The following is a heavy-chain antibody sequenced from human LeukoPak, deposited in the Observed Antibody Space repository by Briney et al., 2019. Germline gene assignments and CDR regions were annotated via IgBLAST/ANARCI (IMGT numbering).Heavy chain of an antibody. J-gene: IGHJ4*02. CDR1: EFTFSSYA. D-gene: IGHD1-26*01. V-gene: IGHV3-53*01. CDR3: ARGAIFVGGVGAQDY. Sequence: QSGGSLRLSCAASEFTFSSYAMSWVRQAPGKGLEWVSVIYSGGSTFYADSVKGRFTISRDNSKNTLFLQMHSLRAEDTAVYYCARGAIFVGGVGAQDYWGQGTLVTVSS. CDR2: IYSGGST.